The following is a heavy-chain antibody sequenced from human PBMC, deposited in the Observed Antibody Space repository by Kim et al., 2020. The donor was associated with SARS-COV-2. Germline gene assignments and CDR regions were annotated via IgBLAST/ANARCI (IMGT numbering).Heavy chain of an antibody. CDR3: ARLGGDFGGNSGDY. J-gene: IGHJ4*02. V-gene: IGHV5-51*01. D-gene: IGHD2-21*01. Sequence: YSPSFQGQVTISVDKSISTVYLQWSVLEASDTAMYYCARLGGDFGGNSGDYWGQGTLVTVSS.